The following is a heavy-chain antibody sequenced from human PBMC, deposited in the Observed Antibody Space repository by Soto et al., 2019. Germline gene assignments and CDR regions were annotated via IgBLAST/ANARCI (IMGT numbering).Heavy chain of an antibody. CDR2: ISAYNGNT. D-gene: IGHD2-15*01. CDR1: GYTFTSYA. J-gene: IGHJ6*02. V-gene: IGHV1-18*01. CDR3: ARQENPAYGMDV. Sequence: ASVKVSCKASGYTFTSYAMHWVRQAPGQGLEWMGWISAYNGNTNYAQSLQGRVTMTTDTSTSTAYMELWSLRSDDTAVYYCARQENPAYGMDVWGQGTTVTVSS.